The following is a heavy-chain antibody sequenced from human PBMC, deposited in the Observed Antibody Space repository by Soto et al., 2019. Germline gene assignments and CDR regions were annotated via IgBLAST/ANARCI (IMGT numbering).Heavy chain of an antibody. D-gene: IGHD2-2*03. V-gene: IGHV3-53*01. J-gene: IGHJ3*02. CDR3: ATWIKKEHAYDI. Sequence: PVGSLGLSCAAFVLTGSGSAYVSCVRQSPGRGLECLSALYDLYGTYYADSVKGRFTVSRDSSKTIVYLEMNSLRPDETAVYYCATWIKKEHAYDIWGLGKTV. CDR2: LYDLYGT. CDR1: VLTGSGSAY.